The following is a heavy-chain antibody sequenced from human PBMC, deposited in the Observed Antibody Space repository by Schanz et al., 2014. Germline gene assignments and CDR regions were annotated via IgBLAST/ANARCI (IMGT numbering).Heavy chain of an antibody. J-gene: IGHJ5*01. Sequence: EVQLLESGGGLVQPGGSLRLSCAASGFTFSAYAMPWVRQIPGKGLEWVSAISASGGTTYYATSVKGRFTITIDNSKNTLYLQMNSLRAEDTAVYYCAKTPREYCNYDNCPNWFASWGQGTLVTASS. CDR1: GFTFSAYA. CDR3: AKTPREYCNYDNCPNWFAS. V-gene: IGHV3-23*01. D-gene: IGHD2-15*01. CDR2: ISASGGTT.